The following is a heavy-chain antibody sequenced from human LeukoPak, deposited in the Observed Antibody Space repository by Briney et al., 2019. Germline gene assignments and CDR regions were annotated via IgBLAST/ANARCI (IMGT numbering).Heavy chain of an antibody. D-gene: IGHD3-10*01. CDR3: ARTKEGYYYGSGSDSVNWFDL. Sequence: ASVKVSCKASGYTFTGYYMHWVRQAPGQGLEWMGRINPNSGGTNYAQTFQGRVTMTRDTSISTAYMELSTLRSDDTAVYYCARTKEGYYYGSGSDSVNWFDLWGQGTLVTVSS. CDR1: GYTFTGYY. J-gene: IGHJ5*02. CDR2: INPNSGGT. V-gene: IGHV1-2*06.